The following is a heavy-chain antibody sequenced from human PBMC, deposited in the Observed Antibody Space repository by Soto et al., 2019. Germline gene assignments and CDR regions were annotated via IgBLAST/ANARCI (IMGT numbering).Heavy chain of an antibody. Sequence: PSETLSLTCTVSGGSISSYYLSWIRQPPGKRLEWIGYIYYSGSTNYNPSLKSRVTISVDTSKNQFSLKLSSVTAADTAVYYCARQGRGEYYFDYWGQGTLVTVSS. V-gene: IGHV4-59*08. CDR1: GGSISSYY. CDR3: ARQGRGEYYFDY. D-gene: IGHD3-16*01. CDR2: IYYSGST. J-gene: IGHJ4*02.